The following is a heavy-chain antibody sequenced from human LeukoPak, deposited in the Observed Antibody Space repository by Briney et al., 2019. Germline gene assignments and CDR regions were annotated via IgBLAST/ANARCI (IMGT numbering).Heavy chain of an antibody. V-gene: IGHV3-7*03. Sequence: PGGSLRLSCAASGFTFSSYWMSWVRQAPGKGLEWVANIKQDESEKYYVDSVKGRFTISRDNAKNSLYLQMNSLRAEDTAVYYCAKGTSGWPTGVFDYWGQGTLVTVSS. CDR1: GFTFSSYW. D-gene: IGHD6-19*01. CDR3: AKGTSGWPTGVFDY. J-gene: IGHJ4*02. CDR2: IKQDESEK.